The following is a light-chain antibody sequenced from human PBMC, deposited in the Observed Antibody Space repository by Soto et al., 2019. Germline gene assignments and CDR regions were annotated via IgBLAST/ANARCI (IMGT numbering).Light chain of an antibody. V-gene: IGLV1-44*01. J-gene: IGLJ1*01. CDR1: SSNIGANS. CDR2: SFD. CDR3: AAWDDSLNGYV. Sequence: QSALTQPPSASGTPGQRVTISCSGSSSNIGANSVNWYQQVPGTAPELLIYSFDRRPSGVPERFSGSKSGTSASLAISGLQSEDEADYYCAAWDDSLNGYVFGPGTKLTVL.